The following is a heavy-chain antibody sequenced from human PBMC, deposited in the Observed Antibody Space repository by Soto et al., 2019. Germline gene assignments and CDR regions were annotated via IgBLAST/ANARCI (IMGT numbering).Heavy chain of an antibody. CDR3: AKDGLERRYFDY. J-gene: IGHJ4*02. V-gene: IGHV3-74*01. Sequence: AGGSLRLSCAASGFTFSSYWMHWVRQAPGKGLVWVSRINSDGSSTSYADSVKGRFTISRDNSKNTLYLQMNSLRAEDTAVYYCAKDGLERRYFDYWGQGTLVTVSS. CDR1: GFTFSSYW. D-gene: IGHD1-1*01. CDR2: INSDGSST.